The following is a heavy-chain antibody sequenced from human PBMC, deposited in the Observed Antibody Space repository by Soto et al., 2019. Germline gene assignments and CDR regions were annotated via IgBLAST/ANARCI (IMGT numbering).Heavy chain of an antibody. V-gene: IGHV3-23*01. CDR2: ISGSGGST. CDR3: AKVVLPGEQGWGYYYGMDV. CDR1: GFTFSSYA. Sequence: GGSLRLSCAASGFTFSSYAMSWVRQAPGKGLEWVSAISGSGGSTYYADSVKGRFTISRDNSKNTLYLQMNSLRAEDTAVYYCAKVVLPGEQGWGYYYGMDVWGQGTTVTVSS. J-gene: IGHJ6*02. D-gene: IGHD6-19*01.